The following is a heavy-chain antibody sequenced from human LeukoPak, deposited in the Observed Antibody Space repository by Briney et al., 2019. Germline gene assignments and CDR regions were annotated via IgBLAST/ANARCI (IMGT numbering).Heavy chain of an antibody. CDR3: ARAGYSSGWYVAAYFDY. Sequence: SETLSLTCAVYGGSLSGYYWSWIRQPPGKGLEWIGEINHSGSTNYNPSLKSRVTISVDTSKNQFSLKLSSVTAADTAVYYCARAGYSSGWYVAAYFDYWGQGTLVTVSS. D-gene: IGHD6-19*01. CDR1: GGSLSGYY. J-gene: IGHJ4*02. CDR2: INHSGST. V-gene: IGHV4-34*01.